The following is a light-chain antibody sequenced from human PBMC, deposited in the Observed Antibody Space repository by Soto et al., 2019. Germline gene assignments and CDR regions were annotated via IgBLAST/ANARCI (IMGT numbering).Light chain of an antibody. J-gene: IGKJ1*01. CDR2: DAS. CDR1: QSISID. CDR3: QQRGNWPRTWA. V-gene: IGKV3-11*01. Sequence: EIVLTQSPVTLSLSPGEGATLSGKASQSISIDLAWYQQKPGQVPRLLIYDASSRATGIPGRFTGSGSGTDFTLTISSLEPEDFAVYYCQQRGNWPRTWAFGQGTKVEV.